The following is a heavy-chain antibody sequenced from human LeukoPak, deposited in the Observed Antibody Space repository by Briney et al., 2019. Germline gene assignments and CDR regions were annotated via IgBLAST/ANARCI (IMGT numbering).Heavy chain of an antibody. V-gene: IGHV4-34*01. CDR1: GGSFSGYY. Sequence: SETLSLTCAVYGGSFSGYYWSWIRQPPGKGLEWTGEINHSGSTNYNPSLKSRVTISVDTSKNQFSLKLSSVTAADTAVYYCARLRPDTAMPIDYWGQGTLVTVSS. J-gene: IGHJ4*02. CDR2: INHSGST. CDR3: ARLRPDTAMPIDY. D-gene: IGHD5-18*01.